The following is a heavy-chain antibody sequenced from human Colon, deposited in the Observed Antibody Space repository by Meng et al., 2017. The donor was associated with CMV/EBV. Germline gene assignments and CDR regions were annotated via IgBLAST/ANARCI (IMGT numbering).Heavy chain of an antibody. CDR3: ARVLGGTLGGV. J-gene: IGHJ6*02. CDR2: LYPDGSNI. V-gene: IGHV3-30*03. CDR1: GFTFSTYD. D-gene: IGHD2-15*01. Sequence: GESLKISCTASGFTFSTYDFHWVRQPTGKGLEWVAFLYPDGSNIHYLDSVKGRFTISRDNSANTLYLQMNSLRTDDTAVYYCARVLGGTLGGVWGQGTTVTVSS.